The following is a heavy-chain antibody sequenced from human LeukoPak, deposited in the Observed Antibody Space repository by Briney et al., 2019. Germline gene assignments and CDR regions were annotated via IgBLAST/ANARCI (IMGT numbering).Heavy chain of an antibody. Sequence: NSSETLSLTCTVSGGSISSSSYYWGWIRQPPGKGLEWIGSIYYSGSTYYNPSLKSRVTISVDTSKNQFSLKLSSVTAADTAVYYCASEGVEGCTNGVCYAEYYFDYWGQGTLVTVSS. J-gene: IGHJ4*02. CDR3: ASEGVEGCTNGVCYAEYYFDY. CDR2: IYYSGST. CDR1: GGSISSSSYY. V-gene: IGHV4-39*01. D-gene: IGHD2-8*01.